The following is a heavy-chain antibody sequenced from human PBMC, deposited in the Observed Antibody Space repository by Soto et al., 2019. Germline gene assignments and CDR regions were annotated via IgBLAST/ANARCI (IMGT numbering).Heavy chain of an antibody. D-gene: IGHD2-15*01. Sequence: GGSLRLSCAASGYTFSSYSMNWVRRAPGKGLEWVSYISSSSSTIYYADSVKGRFTISRDNAKNSLYLQMNSLRDEDTAVYYCARGPLYCSGGSCYSHFDYWGQGTLVTVS. CDR2: ISSSSSTI. CDR3: ARGPLYCSGGSCYSHFDY. J-gene: IGHJ4*02. CDR1: GYTFSSYS. V-gene: IGHV3-48*02.